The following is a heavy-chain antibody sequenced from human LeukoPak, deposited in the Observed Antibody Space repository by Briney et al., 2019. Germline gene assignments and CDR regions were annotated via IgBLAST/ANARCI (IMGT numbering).Heavy chain of an antibody. Sequence: SETLSLTCTVSGGSISSYYWSWIRQPPGKGLGWIGYIYYSGSTNYNPSLKSRVTISVDTSKNQFSLKLSSVTAADTAVYYCARRQIRTGDAFDIWGQGTMVTVSS. CDR2: IYYSGST. CDR1: GGSISSYY. D-gene: IGHD1-14*01. V-gene: IGHV4-59*08. CDR3: ARRQIRTGDAFDI. J-gene: IGHJ3*02.